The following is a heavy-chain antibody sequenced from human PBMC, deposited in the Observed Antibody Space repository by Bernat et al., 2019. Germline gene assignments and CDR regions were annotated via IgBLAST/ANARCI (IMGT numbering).Heavy chain of an antibody. CDR3: ARRSSSWHFDY. CDR1: GYTFTNHD. Sequence: QVQLVQSGAEVKKPGAPVRVSCKASGYTFTNHDINWVRLAAGQGLEWMGWMNTDSGRTGYAQKFQGRGTMTRDTSISAAYLEVSSLRSEDTAVYYCARRSSSWHFDYWGQGTLVTVSS. D-gene: IGHD2-2*01. CDR2: MNTDSGRT. V-gene: IGHV1-8*01. J-gene: IGHJ4*02.